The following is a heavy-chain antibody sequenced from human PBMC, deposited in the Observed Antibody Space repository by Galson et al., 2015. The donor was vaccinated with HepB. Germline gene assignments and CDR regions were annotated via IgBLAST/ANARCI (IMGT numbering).Heavy chain of an antibody. Sequence: SVKVSCKVSKYSLSESAIHWVRQAPGKGLEWMGGFNPEDDEKIYAQRFQGRLTMTEDTSTDTAYMELSGLRYEDMAVYYCATAPPNYCNDGSCSHRRYGLYVWGQGTTVTVSS. V-gene: IGHV1-24*01. CDR3: ATAPPNYCNDGSCSHRRYGLYV. CDR2: FNPEDDEK. CDR1: KYSLSESA. D-gene: IGHD2-15*01. J-gene: IGHJ6*02.